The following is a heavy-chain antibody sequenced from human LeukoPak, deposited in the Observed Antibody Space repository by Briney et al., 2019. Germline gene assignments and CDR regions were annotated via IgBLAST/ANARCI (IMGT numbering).Heavy chain of an antibody. V-gene: IGHV3-7*01. D-gene: IGHD2-15*01. CDR3: ARHSDDFDY. J-gene: IGHJ4*02. Sequence: GGSLRLSCVASGFTFSSSWMSWVRRAPGKGLEWVANIKQDGTEEYYVDSVRGRFSISKDNAKNSLYLQMNSLRAEDTAVYYCARHSDDFDYWGQGTLVTVSS. CDR1: GFTFSSSW. CDR2: IKQDGTEE.